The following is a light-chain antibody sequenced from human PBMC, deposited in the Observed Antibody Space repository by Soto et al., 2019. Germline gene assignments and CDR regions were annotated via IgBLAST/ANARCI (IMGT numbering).Light chain of an antibody. V-gene: IGLV2-11*01. CDR3: CSYAGSYTGV. J-gene: IGLJ2*01. CDR1: SSDVGGYNY. Sequence: QSALTQPRSVSGSPGQSVTISCTGTSSDVGGYNYVSWYQQHPGKAPKLTIYDVSKRPSGVPDRFSGSKSGNTASLTISGLQAEDEADYYCCSYAGSYTGVFGGGPKVTVL. CDR2: DVS.